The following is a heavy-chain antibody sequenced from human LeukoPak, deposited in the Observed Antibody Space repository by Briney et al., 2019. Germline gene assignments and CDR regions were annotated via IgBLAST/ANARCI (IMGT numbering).Heavy chain of an antibody. CDR2: IIPIFGTA. V-gene: IGHV1-69*05. CDR3: ARDPYSSGWPYYFDY. J-gene: IGHJ4*02. Sequence: ASVKVSCKTSGGTFSSYAISWVRQAPGQGLEWMGGIIPIFGTANYAQKFQGRVTITTDESTSTAYMELSSLRSEDTAVYYCARDPYSSGWPYYFDYWGQGTLVTVSS. CDR1: GGTFSSYA. D-gene: IGHD6-19*01.